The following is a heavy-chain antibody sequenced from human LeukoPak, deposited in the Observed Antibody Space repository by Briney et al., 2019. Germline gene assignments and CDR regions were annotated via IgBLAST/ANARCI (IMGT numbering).Heavy chain of an antibody. CDR2: ISGSGGST. J-gene: IGHJ4*02. CDR1: GFTFSSYA. V-gene: IGHV3-23*01. D-gene: IGHD3-10*01. CDR3: TKDLDNTYYYGSGSYYQLSFNFDY. Sequence: PGGSLRLSCAASGFTFSSYAMSWVRQAPGKGLEWVSAISGSGGSTYYADSVKGRFTISRDNSKNTLYLQMNSLRAEDTAVYYCTKDLDNTYYYGSGSYYQLSFNFDYWGQGTLVTVSS.